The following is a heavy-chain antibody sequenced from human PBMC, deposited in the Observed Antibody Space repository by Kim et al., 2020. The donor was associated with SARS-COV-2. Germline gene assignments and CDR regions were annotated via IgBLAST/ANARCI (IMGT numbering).Heavy chain of an antibody. J-gene: IGHJ6*02. CDR1: GGSISSGSYY. V-gene: IGHV4-61*02. D-gene: IGHD3-10*01. Sequence: SETLSLTCTVSGGSISSGSYYWSWIRQPAGKGLEWIGRIYTSGSTNYNPSLKSRVTISVDTSKNQFSLKLSSVTAGDTAVYYCASQLWFGEDGRGEGVNYYYYGMDVWGQGTTVTVSS. CDR2: IYTSGST. CDR3: ASQLWFGEDGRGEGVNYYYYGMDV.